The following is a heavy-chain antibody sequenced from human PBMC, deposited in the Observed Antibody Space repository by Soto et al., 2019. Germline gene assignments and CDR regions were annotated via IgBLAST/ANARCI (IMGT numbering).Heavy chain of an antibody. V-gene: IGHV1-18*01. J-gene: IGHJ6*02. CDR2: ISGYNGNT. CDR3: AREGQAPYYYYGMDV. Sequence: QVQVVQSGDEVKKPGASVKVSCKASGYTFTNYGFSWVRQAPGQGLEWMGWISGYNGNTKYAEKFQGRVTITTDTSTSTAHMERRSLRSDDTAVYYCAREGQAPYYYYGMDVWGQGTAVTVSS. CDR1: GYTFTNYG.